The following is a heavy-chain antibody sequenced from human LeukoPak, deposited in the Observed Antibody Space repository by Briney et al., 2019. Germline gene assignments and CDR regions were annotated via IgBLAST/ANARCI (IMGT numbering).Heavy chain of an antibody. V-gene: IGHV4-34*01. J-gene: IGHJ4*02. Sequence: ASETLSLTCTVSGGSISGYYWSWIRQPPGKGLEWIGEINHSGSTNYNPSLKSRVTISVDTSKNQFSLKLSSVTAADTAVYYCARGRDDYVWGSYRPFDYWGQGTLVTVSS. CDR3: ARGRDDYVWGSYRPFDY. CDR2: INHSGST. CDR1: GGSISGYY. D-gene: IGHD3-16*02.